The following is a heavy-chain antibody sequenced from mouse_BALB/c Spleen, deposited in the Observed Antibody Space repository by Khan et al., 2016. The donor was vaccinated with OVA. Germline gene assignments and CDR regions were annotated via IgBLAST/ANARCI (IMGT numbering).Heavy chain of an antibody. CDR3: ASSNYYGSGLYAMDY. CDR2: ISPGSGSD. CDR1: GYTFTSYS. D-gene: IGHD1-1*01. J-gene: IGHJ4*01. V-gene: IGHV1S41*01. Sequence: DLVKPGASVKLSCKASGYTFTSYSTNWIKQRPGQGLEWTGQISPGSGSDYYHKIFTVPATLTVDTSHPTAYIQLSSLSSEDAAVYFCASSNYYGSGLYAMDYWGQGTSVTVSS.